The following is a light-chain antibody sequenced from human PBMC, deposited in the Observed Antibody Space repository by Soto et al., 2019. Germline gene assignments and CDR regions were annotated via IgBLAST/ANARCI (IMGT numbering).Light chain of an antibody. CDR1: SSDVGGYNF. Sequence: QSALNQPASVSGSPGQSITISCTGTSSDVGGYNFVSWYQQHPGKVPKLMIFDVNRHPSGVSDRFSGSKSGNTASLTIYGLQSEDEGDYYCCSYTSSSTHVFGSGTKLTVL. V-gene: IGLV2-14*03. CDR3: CSYTSSSTHV. J-gene: IGLJ1*01. CDR2: DVN.